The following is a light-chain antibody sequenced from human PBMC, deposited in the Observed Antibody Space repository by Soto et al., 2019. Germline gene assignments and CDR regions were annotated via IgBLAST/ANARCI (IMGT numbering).Light chain of an antibody. CDR2: TAS. CDR1: QSISTW. CDR3: QQHNSYPRT. J-gene: IGKJ1*01. Sequence: DIQMTQSPSTLSASVGDRVTITCRASQSISTWLAWYQQKPGKAPKLLIYTASNLERGGPSRFSGSGSGTKFHLPINRPEPDYFATYYCQQHNSYPRTFGQGTKVEIK. V-gene: IGKV1-5*03.